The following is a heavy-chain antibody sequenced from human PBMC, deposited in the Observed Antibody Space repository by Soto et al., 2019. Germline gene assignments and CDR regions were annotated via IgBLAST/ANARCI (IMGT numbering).Heavy chain of an antibody. CDR3: ARDRTPSHYDSHGY. CDR1: GYTFTSYG. V-gene: IGHV1-18*01. CDR2: ISAYNGNT. Sequence: ASVKVSCKASGYTFTSYGISWVRQAPGQGLEWMGWISAYNGNTNYAQKLQGRVTMTTDTSTSTAYMELRSLRSDDTAVYYCARDRTPSHYDSHGYWGQGTLVTVSS. J-gene: IGHJ4*02. D-gene: IGHD3-16*01.